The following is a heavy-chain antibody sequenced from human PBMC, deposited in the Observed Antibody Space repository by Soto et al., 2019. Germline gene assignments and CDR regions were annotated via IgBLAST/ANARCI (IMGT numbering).Heavy chain of an antibody. CDR2: IWYDGSNK. V-gene: IGHV3-30*02. J-gene: IGHJ5*01. CDR1: GFTFSSYG. Sequence: PGGSLRLSCAASGFTFSSYGMHWVRQAPGKGLEWVAVIWYDGSNKYYADSVKGRFTISRDNSKNTLYLQMNSLRSEDTAVYYCAKGWRGCGSTSCYSWFDFWGQGTPVTVSS. CDR3: AKGWRGCGSTSCYSWFDF. D-gene: IGHD2-2*02.